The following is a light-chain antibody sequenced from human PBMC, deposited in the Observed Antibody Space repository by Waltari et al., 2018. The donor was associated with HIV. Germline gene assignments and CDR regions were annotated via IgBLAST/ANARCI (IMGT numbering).Light chain of an antibody. V-gene: IGLV1-51*01. CDR1: SSNIGNNY. CDR2: DSN. Sequence: QSVLTQPPSVSAAPGQKVTISCSGSSSNIGNNYVSWYQQLPGTAPKLLIYDSNKRPSGIPDRFSDSKAGTSATLGITGLQTGDEAGYYCGTWDSSLSAYVFGTGTKVTVL. CDR3: GTWDSSLSAYV. J-gene: IGLJ1*01.